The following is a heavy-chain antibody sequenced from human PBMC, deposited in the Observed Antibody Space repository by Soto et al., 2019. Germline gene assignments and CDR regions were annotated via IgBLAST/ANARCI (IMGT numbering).Heavy chain of an antibody. CDR1: GFAFNNYA. V-gene: IGHV3-30-3*01. J-gene: IGHJ3*01. D-gene: IGHD3-22*01. Sequence: HVQLVESGGGVVQPGQSLTLSCAASGFAFNNYAMHWVRLAPGKGLEWVAFISYDGTTKYYADSVKGRFTIARDNSKNTLSLQIRSLRPEDTAAYYCVRDDSRYYFGTSGYYSGALDVWGQGTMVAVSS. CDR3: VRDDSRYYFGTSGYYSGALDV. CDR2: ISYDGTTK.